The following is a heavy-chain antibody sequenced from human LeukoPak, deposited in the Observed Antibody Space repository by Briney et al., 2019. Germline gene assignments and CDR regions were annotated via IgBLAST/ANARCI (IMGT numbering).Heavy chain of an antibody. CDR3: TSSPYCGGDRCRGMDV. Sequence: PGRSLRLSCAASGFTYSGSAMHWVRQACGKGLESVGRIRSKANSYATAYAASVKGRFTISRDDSKNTAYLQMNSLKTEDTAVYYCTSSPYCGGDRCRGMDVWGQGTTATVSS. CDR1: GFTYSGSA. CDR2: IRSKANSYAT. V-gene: IGHV3-73*01. J-gene: IGHJ6*02. D-gene: IGHD2-21*02.